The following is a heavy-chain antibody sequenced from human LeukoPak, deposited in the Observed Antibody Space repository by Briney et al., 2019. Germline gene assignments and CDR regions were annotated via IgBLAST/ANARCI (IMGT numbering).Heavy chain of an antibody. CDR1: GYTFTSYG. V-gene: IGHV1-18*01. D-gene: IGHD6-19*01. J-gene: IGHJ3*02. CDR3: ARDLGIAVADAFDI. Sequence: ASVKVSCKASGYTFTSYGISWVRQAPGQGLEWMGWISAYNGNTNYAQKLQGRVTMTIDTSTSTAYMELRSLRSDDTAVYYCARDLGIAVADAFDIWGQGTMVTVSS. CDR2: ISAYNGNT.